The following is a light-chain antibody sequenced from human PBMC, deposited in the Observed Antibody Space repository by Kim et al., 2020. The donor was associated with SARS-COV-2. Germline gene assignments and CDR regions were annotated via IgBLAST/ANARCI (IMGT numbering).Light chain of an antibody. CDR3: QQYDSYPYT. CDR2: EGS. V-gene: IGKV1-5*01. CDR1: QRISSR. Sequence: SASVGDRVTITCRASQRISSRLAWHQQKSGKAPELLIYEGSSLGGGVPSRFSGSASGTEFILTISSLQPDDFATYYCQQYDSYPYTFGQGTKLEI. J-gene: IGKJ2*01.